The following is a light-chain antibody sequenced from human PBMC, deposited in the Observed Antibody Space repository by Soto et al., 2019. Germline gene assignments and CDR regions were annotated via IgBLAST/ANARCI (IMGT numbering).Light chain of an antibody. CDR2: GNT. CDR1: SSNIGSTYD. Sequence: QSVLTQPPSVSGAPGQRVTISCTGSSSNIGSTYDVQWYQQLPGTAPKLLIHGNTDRPSGVPDRFSGSKSGISASLAITGLPADDEAYYYCQSYDDSLSVHYVFGTGTKLTVL. V-gene: IGLV1-40*01. CDR3: QSYDDSLSVHYV. J-gene: IGLJ1*01.